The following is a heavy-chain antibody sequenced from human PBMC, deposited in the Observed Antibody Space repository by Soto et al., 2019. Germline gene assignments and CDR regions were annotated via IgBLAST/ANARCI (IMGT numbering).Heavy chain of an antibody. CDR3: AREDTMVRGVIIPSDY. CDR2: IKQDGSEK. V-gene: IGHV3-7*05. CDR1: GFTFSSYW. D-gene: IGHD3-10*01. J-gene: IGHJ4*02. Sequence: EVQLVESGGGLVQPGGSLRLSCAASGFTFSSYWMSWVRQAPGKGLEWVANIKQDGSEKYYVDSVKGRFTISRDNAKNSLYLQMNSLRAEDTTVYYGAREDTMVRGVIIPSDYWGQGTLVTVSS.